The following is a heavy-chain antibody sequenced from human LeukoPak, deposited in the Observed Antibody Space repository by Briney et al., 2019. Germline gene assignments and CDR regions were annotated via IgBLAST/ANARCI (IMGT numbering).Heavy chain of an antibody. CDR1: GGTFSSYA. Sequence: GASVEVSCKASGGTFSSYAISWVRQAPGQRLEWMGWINAGNGNTKYSQKFQGRVTITRDTSASTAYMELSSLRSEDTAVYYCARAVAGTMDYWGQGTLVTVSS. CDR2: INAGNGNT. CDR3: ARAVAGTMDY. V-gene: IGHV1-3*01. J-gene: IGHJ4*02. D-gene: IGHD6-19*01.